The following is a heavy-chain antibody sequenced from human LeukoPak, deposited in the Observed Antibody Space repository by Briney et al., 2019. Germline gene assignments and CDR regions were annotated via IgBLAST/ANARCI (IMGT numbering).Heavy chain of an antibody. Sequence: PSETLSLTCAVYGGSFSGYYWSWIRQPPGKGLEWIGEINHSGSTNYNPSLKSRVTISVDMSKNQFSLKLSSVTAADTAVYYCARGQQYYDFWSGHNWFDPWGQGTLVTVSS. CDR1: GGSFSGYY. V-gene: IGHV4-34*01. CDR3: ARGQQYYDFWSGHNWFDP. D-gene: IGHD3-3*01. CDR2: INHSGST. J-gene: IGHJ5*02.